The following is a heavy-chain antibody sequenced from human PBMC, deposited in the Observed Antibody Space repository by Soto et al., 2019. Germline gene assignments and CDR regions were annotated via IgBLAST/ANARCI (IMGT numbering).Heavy chain of an antibody. D-gene: IGHD3-16*01. CDR3: AKGRGGKTVANFGMDF. V-gene: IGHV1-46*01. J-gene: IGHJ6*02. Sequence: ASVKVSCKASGDSVSNDYLHWVRQAPGQGFEWLGLISPFGGATAYAQRFEGRVTVTMDKSSTTFYLELSSLRSDDTAVYYCAKGRGGKTVANFGMDFWGQGVTVTVSS. CDR2: ISPFGGAT. CDR1: GDSVSNDY.